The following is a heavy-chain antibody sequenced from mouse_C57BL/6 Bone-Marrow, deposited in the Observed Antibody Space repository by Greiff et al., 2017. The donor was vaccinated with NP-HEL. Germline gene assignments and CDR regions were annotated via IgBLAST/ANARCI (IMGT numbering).Heavy chain of an antibody. V-gene: IGHV2-2*01. CDR2: IWSGGST. CDR1: GFSLTSYG. D-gene: IGHD1-1*01. Sequence: QVQLKESGPGLVQPSQSLSITCTVSGFSLTSYGVHWVRQSPGKGLEWLGVIWSGGSTDYNAAFISRLSISKDNSKSQVFFKMNSLQADDTSIYYCAREREAPLFITTVVAYYYAMDYWGQGTSVTVSS. CDR3: AREREAPLFITTVVAYYYAMDY. J-gene: IGHJ4*01.